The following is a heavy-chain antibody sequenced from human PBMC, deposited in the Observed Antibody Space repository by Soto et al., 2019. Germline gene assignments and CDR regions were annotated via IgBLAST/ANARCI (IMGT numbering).Heavy chain of an antibody. D-gene: IGHD3-10*01. V-gene: IGHV4-59*08. J-gene: IGHJ2*01. CDR3: ARGNYYGSGRYWYFDL. Sequence: QVQLQESGPGLVKPSETLSLTCTVSGGSISTYYWSWIRQPPGKGLEWIGYIFYSGSTKYNPSLTRRASISVDTSNTQFSLNLNSVTAADTAVYYCARGNYYGSGRYWYFDLWGRSTLVTVSS. CDR2: IFYSGST. CDR1: GGSISTYY.